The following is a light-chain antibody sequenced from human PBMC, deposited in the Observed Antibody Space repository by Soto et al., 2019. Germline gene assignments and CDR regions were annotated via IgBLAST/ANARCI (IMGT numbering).Light chain of an antibody. V-gene: IGKV3-20*01. CDR1: QSVNSTY. CDR2: GAS. J-gene: IGKJ1*01. Sequence: IVFPQSPGTLSLSPGESTILSSRASQSVNSTYLDWYQQKPEQAPRLLISGASSRASGIPARFSARWPGKVFTLTISRLEPEDVAFYYWQQYGSSPRTFGQGTKVDIK. CDR3: QQYGSSPRT.